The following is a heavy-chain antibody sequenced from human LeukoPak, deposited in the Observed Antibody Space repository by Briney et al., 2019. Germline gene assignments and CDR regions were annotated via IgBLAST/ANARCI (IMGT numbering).Heavy chain of an antibody. V-gene: IGHV3-48*03. CDR1: GFTFSDYE. D-gene: IGHD3-22*01. J-gene: IGHJ3*02. Sequence: GSLRLSCAASGFTFSDYEVNWVRQAPGKGLEWVSYITPSGSTKYYADSVKGRFTISRDNAKNSLYLNMDSLRAEDTAVYYCARDRDPGYNDSSGYRRVNAFDIWGQGTMVTVSS. CDR2: ITPSGSTK. CDR3: ARDRDPGYNDSSGYRRVNAFDI.